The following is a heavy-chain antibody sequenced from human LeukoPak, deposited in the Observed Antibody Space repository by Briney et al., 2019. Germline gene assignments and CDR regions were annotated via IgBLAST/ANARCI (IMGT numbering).Heavy chain of an antibody. J-gene: IGHJ4*02. Sequence: GGSLRLSCVASGFTFSRNWMSWVRQAPGKGLEWVANIKQDGSEKYYVDSVKGRFTISIDNSKNTLYLQMNSLRAEDTAVYYCAKDVQGDYDSSGYYLPLPHFDYWGQGTLVTVSS. D-gene: IGHD3-22*01. V-gene: IGHV3-7*01. CDR1: GFTFSRNW. CDR3: AKDVQGDYDSSGYYLPLPHFDY. CDR2: IKQDGSEK.